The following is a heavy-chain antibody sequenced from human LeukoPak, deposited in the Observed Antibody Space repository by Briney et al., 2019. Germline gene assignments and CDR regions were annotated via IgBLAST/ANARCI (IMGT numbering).Heavy chain of an antibody. CDR1: GGSISSSSYY. CDR2: IHYSGST. CDR3: ARDHSFFQVDY. V-gene: IGHV4-39*02. J-gene: IGHJ4*02. D-gene: IGHD5/OR15-5a*01. Sequence: SETLSLTCTVSGGSISSSSYYWGWIRQPPGKGLEWMGSIHYSGSTYYNPSLKGRITISVDTSKNQFSLKLSSVTAADTAVYYCARDHSFFQVDYWGQGILVTVSS.